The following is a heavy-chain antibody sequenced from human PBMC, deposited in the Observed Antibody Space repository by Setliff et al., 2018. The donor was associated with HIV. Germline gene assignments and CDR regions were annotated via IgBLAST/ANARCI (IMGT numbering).Heavy chain of an antibody. CDR1: GYTFTDYF. CDR2: INPKTGDT. CDR3: ARQLSNSLDQ. V-gene: IGHV1-2*06. J-gene: IGHJ4*02. D-gene: IGHD7-27*01. Sequence: ASVKVSCKASGYTFTDYFMHWVRQAPGQGLEWMGRINPKTGDTKIPRTFRGIFTMTRDTSINTAYMELSRLRSDDTAVYYCARQLSNSLDQWGQGTLVTVSS.